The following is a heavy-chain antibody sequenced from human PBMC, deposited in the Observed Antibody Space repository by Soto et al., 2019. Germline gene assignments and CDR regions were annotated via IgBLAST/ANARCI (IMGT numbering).Heavy chain of an antibody. V-gene: IGHV1-46*03. Sequence: ASVKVSCKASGYTFTSYYMHWVRQAPGQGLEWMGTINPSGGSTSYAQKFQGRVTMTRDTSTSTVYMELSSLRSEDTAVYYCAREGGITIFGVVHNWFDPWGQGTLVTVSS. CDR1: GYTFTSYY. CDR2: INPSGGST. D-gene: IGHD3-3*01. CDR3: AREGGITIFGVVHNWFDP. J-gene: IGHJ5*02.